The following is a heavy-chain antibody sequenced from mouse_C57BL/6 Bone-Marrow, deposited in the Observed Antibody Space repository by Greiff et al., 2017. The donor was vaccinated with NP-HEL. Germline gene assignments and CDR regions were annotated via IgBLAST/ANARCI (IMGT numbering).Heavy chain of an antibody. CDR2: IYPRSGNT. CDR3: AKQGGYSSACFAY. Sequence: QVQLQQSGAELARPGASVKLSCKASGYTFTSYGISWVKQRTGQGLEWIGEIYPRSGNTYYNEKFKGKATLTADKSSSTAYMELRSLTSEDSAVYFCAKQGGYSSACFAYCGQGTLVTVSA. CDR1: GYTFTSYG. D-gene: IGHD1-1*01. V-gene: IGHV1-81*01. J-gene: IGHJ3*01.